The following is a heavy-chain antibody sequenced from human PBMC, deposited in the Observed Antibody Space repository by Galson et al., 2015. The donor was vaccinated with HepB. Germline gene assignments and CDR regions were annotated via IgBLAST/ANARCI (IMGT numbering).Heavy chain of an antibody. CDR3: ARGRRWGGYYYYYYMDV. D-gene: IGHD4-23*01. J-gene: IGHJ6*03. Sequence: LSLTCTVSGGSISSYYRSWIRQPPGKGLEWIGYIYYSGSTNYNPSLKSRVTISVDTSKNQFSLKLSSVTAADTAVYYCARGRRWGGYYYYYYMDVWGKGTTVTVSS. V-gene: IGHV4-59*01. CDR2: IYYSGST. CDR1: GGSISSYY.